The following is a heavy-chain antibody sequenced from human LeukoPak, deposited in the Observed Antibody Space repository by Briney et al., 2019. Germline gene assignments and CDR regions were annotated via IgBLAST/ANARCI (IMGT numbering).Heavy chain of an antibody. V-gene: IGHV1-18*01. D-gene: IGHD5-18*01. Sequence: ASVNVSCKASGYTFTSYGISWVRQAPGQGLEWMGWISVYNGNTNYAQKLQGRVTMTTDTSTSTAYMELRSLRSDDTAVYYCARDPYVDTAMVVDYWGQGTLVTVSS. CDR1: GYTFTSYG. CDR2: ISVYNGNT. CDR3: ARDPYVDTAMVVDY. J-gene: IGHJ4*02.